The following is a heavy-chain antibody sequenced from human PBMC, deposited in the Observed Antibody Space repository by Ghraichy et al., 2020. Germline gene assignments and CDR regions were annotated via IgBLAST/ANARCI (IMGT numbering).Heavy chain of an antibody. CDR1: GGSFSGYY. D-gene: IGHD4-17*01. V-gene: IGHV4-34*01. Sequence: SETLSLTCAVYGGSFSGYYWSWIRQPPGKGLEWIGEINHSGSTNYNPSLKSRVTISVDTSKNQFSLKLSSVTAADTAVYYCARGSFGEDPRRPLTPQQLDYWGQGTLVTVSS. CDR2: INHSGST. CDR3: ARGSFGEDPRRPLTPQQLDY. J-gene: IGHJ4*02.